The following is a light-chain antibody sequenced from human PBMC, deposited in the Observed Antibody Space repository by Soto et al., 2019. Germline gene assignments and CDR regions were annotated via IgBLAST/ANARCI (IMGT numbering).Light chain of an antibody. J-gene: IGKJ1*01. CDR1: QSVSSNY. CDR3: QQYGSSRWT. Sequence: EIVLTQSPGTLSLSPGERVTLSCRASQSVSSNYLAWYQQKPGQAPRLLIYGASSRATGIPDRFSGSGSGTDFTLTISSLEPEDFAVYYCQQYGSSRWTFAQGTKVEIK. CDR2: GAS. V-gene: IGKV3-20*01.